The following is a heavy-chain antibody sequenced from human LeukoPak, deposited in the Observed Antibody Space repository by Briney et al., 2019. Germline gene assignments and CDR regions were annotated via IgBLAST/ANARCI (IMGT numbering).Heavy chain of an antibody. D-gene: IGHD1-14*01. CDR3: TRLLPSSNHYFEP. Sequence: GGSLRLSCAASGFTVSNDYMSWVRQAPGKGLEWVSVIYVAGATYYADSVRGRFTISRDNYENTLFLQMHSLRAEDTAVYYCTRLLPSSNHYFEPWGQGTLVTVSS. CDR1: GFTVSNDY. CDR2: IYVAGAT. V-gene: IGHV3-53*01. J-gene: IGHJ4*02.